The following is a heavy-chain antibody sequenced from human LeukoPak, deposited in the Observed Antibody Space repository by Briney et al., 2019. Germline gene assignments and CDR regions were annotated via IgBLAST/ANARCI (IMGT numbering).Heavy chain of an antibody. Sequence: GGSLRLSCAASGFTFSNYDMHWVRHVPGKGLEWVAAICPAGDAYYPGSVKGRFTISRENAKNSLYLHMNSLRAGDTAVYYCARGRAAAITYYFDSWGQGTLVTVSS. CDR1: GFTFSNYD. V-gene: IGHV3-13*01. CDR3: ARGRAAAITYYFDS. D-gene: IGHD5-18*01. J-gene: IGHJ4*02. CDR2: ICPAGDA.